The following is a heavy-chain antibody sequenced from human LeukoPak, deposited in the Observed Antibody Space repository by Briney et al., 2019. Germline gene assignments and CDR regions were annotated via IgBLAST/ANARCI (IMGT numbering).Heavy chain of an antibody. CDR2: INQDGSEK. V-gene: IGHV3-7*01. J-gene: IGHJ4*02. CDR1: GFTFSSYW. Sequence: PGGSLRLSCAASGFTFSSYWMTWVRQAPGKGLEWVANINQDGSEKYYVDSVKGRFTISRDNAKNSLFLQMSSLRADDTAVYYCARVHCSGGSCYRGRFDYWGQGTLVTVSS. CDR3: ARVHCSGGSCYRGRFDY. D-gene: IGHD2-15*01.